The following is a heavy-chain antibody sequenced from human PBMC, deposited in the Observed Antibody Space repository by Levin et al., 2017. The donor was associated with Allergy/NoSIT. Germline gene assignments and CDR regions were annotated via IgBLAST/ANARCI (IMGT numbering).Heavy chain of an antibody. CDR3: ARVMDVVATVIDY. CDR2: ISSSTSTI. V-gene: IGHV3-48*01. CDR1: GFTFRSYS. D-gene: IGHD5-12*01. J-gene: IGHJ4*02. Sequence: EASVKVSCAASGFTFRSYSMNWVRQAPGKGLEWVSYISSSTSTIYYADSVKGRFTVSRDNARNSLYLQMNSLRAEDTAVYYCARVMDVVATVIDYWGQGTLVTVSS.